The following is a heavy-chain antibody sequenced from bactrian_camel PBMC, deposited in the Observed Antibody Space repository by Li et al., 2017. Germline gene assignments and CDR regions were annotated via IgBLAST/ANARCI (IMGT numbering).Heavy chain of an antibody. D-gene: IGHD2*01. Sequence: HVQLVESGGGSVQAGGSLRLSCAISGRSNENYFLAWFRQPPGKEREGVAALDPNGSTNYADSVKGRFTISSDNARNTLYLQMDDLKPEDSAMYVCAVDRGSFCREVRSNPEYGRKAEYSYSGQGTQVTVS. J-gene: IGHJ4*01. CDR3: AVDRGSFCREVRSNPEYGRKAEYSY. V-gene: IGHV3S55*01. CDR2: LDPNGST. CDR1: GRSNENYF.